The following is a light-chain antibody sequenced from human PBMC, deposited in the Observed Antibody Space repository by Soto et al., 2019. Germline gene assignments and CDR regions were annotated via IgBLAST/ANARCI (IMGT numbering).Light chain of an antibody. CDR3: QQYNNWPAT. V-gene: IGKV3-15*01. Sequence: EIVMTQSPATLSVSPGERATLSCRASQSVSSNLAWYQHKPGQSPRLLIYDASTRATSIPARFSGSGSGTECTLTISSLQSEDFAVYYCQQYNNWPATFGQGTKVEIK. CDR1: QSVSSN. J-gene: IGKJ1*01. CDR2: DAS.